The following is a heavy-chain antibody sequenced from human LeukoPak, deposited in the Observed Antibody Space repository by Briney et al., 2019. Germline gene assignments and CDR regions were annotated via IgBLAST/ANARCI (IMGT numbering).Heavy chain of an antibody. D-gene: IGHD3-10*01. CDR3: ASPVLLWFGARASDAFDI. CDR1: GYTFTSYA. Sequence: ASVKVSCKASGYTFTSYAMDWVRQAPGQGLEWMGWINTNTGNPTYAQGFTGRFVFSLDTSVSTAYLQISSLKAEDTAVYYCASPVLLWFGARASDAFDIWGQGTMVTVSS. V-gene: IGHV7-4-1*02. J-gene: IGHJ3*02. CDR2: INTNTGNP.